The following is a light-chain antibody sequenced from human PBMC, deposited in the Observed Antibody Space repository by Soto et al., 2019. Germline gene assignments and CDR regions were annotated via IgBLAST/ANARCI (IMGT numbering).Light chain of an antibody. J-gene: IGLJ1*01. V-gene: IGLV2-14*01. CDR3: SSYTSSSTRV. Sequence: QSVLTQPASVSGSPGQSITISCTGTSSDVGGYNYVSWDQQHPGKAPKLMIYKVSNRPSGVSNRFSGSKSGNTASLTISGLQAEDEADYYCSSYTSSSTRVFGTGTKLTVL. CDR1: SSDVGGYNY. CDR2: KVS.